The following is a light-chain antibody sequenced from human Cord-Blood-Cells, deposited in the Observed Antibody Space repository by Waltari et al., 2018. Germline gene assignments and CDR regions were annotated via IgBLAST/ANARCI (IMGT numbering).Light chain of an antibody. Sequence: QSALTQPASVSGSPGQSITISCTGTSSDVGSYNLVSWYQQPPGKAPKLMIYEGSKRPSGVSNLFSGYKSGNTASLTISGLQAEDEADYYCCSYAGSSTLVFGGGTKLTVL. CDR1: SSDVGSYNL. CDR3: CSYAGSSTLV. J-gene: IGLJ3*02. CDR2: EGS. V-gene: IGLV2-23*01.